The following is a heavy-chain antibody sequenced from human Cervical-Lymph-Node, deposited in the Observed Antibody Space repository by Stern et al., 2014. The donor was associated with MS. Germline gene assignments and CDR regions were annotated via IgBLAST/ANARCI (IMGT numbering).Heavy chain of an antibody. CDR3: ARVAWLDPYQYAMDV. CDR2: ISPKNGGT. Sequence: VHLVESGAEVKKPGASVKVSCKASGYTFNEYYIHWVRQAPGQGLEWMGWISPKNGGTNYAQKFQGRVTMTTDTSINTAYMTLNSLTSDDTAVFYCARVAWLDPYQYAMDVRGQGTTVTVSS. J-gene: IGHJ6*02. CDR1: GYTFNEYY. V-gene: IGHV1-2*02. D-gene: IGHD6-19*01.